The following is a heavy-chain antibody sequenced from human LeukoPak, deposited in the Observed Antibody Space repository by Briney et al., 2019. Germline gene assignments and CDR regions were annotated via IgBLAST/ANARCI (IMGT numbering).Heavy chain of an antibody. V-gene: IGHV1-24*01. CDR1: GYTLTELS. J-gene: IGHJ5*02. D-gene: IGHD6-13*01. CDR2: FDPEDGET. CDR3: ARVIIAAARRFDP. Sequence: ASVKVSCKVSGYTLTELSMHWVRQAPGKGLEWMGGFDPEDGETIYAQKFQGRVTMTTDTSTSTAYMELRSLRSDDTAVYYCARVIIAAARRFDPWGQGTLVTVSS.